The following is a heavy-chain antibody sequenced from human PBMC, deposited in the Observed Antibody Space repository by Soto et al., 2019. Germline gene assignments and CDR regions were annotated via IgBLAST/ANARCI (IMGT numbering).Heavy chain of an antibody. D-gene: IGHD3-16*01. J-gene: IGHJ4*02. CDR3: ARGGTPLAF. Sequence: QVQLVQSGAEVKKPGASVKVSCKASGYTFTNFGISWVRQAPGQGLEWMGWISAYNGNTNYAQKVQGRDTMTTDTSTSKAYMEVRSLGFDDTAVYYCARGGTPLAFWGQGPLVTVSS. CDR1: GYTFTNFG. CDR2: ISAYNGNT. V-gene: IGHV1-18*01.